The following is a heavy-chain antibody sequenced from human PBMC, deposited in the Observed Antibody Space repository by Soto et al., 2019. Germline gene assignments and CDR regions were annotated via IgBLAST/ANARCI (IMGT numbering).Heavy chain of an antibody. V-gene: IGHV3-73*01. J-gene: IGHJ6*02. D-gene: IGHD5-18*01. CDR1: GVTFSGSA. CDR3: ASDTARVYYGIDV. CDR2: IRSKANSYAT. Sequence: PGGSLRLSCAASGVTFSGSAMDWVRQASGKGLEWVGRIRSKANSYATAYAASVKGRFTISRDDSKNTAYLQMNSLKTEDTAVYYCASDTARVYYGIDVWGQGTTVTVSS.